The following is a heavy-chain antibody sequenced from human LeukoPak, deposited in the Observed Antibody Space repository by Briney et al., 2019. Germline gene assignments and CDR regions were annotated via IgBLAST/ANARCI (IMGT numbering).Heavy chain of an antibody. Sequence: GGSLRLSCAASGFTSSSYGMHWVRQAPGKWLEWLGVIAHDGSMKYYADSVKGRLTLSRDNPKNTLYLQINSLRDDDTAVYYCAKEPLEYTSGWYFYDWGQGTLVTVSS. J-gene: IGHJ4*02. CDR2: IAHDGSMK. V-gene: IGHV3-30*18. CDR1: GFTSSSYG. CDR3: AKEPLEYTSGWYFYD. D-gene: IGHD6-19*01.